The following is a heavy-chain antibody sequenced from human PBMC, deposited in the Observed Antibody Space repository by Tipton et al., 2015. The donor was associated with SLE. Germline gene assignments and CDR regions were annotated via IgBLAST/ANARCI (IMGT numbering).Heavy chain of an antibody. CDR3: ASPWEGGGSGWFFDY. V-gene: IGHV4-39*01. CDR2: IHYTGST. D-gene: IGHD6-19*01. Sequence: TLSLTCAVSGYSISSGSYYWGWIRQSPGKGLEWIGSIHYTGSTYYNPSLKSRVTISVDTSKNQFSLKLSSVTAADTAVYYCASPWEGGGSGWFFDYWGQGTLVTVSS. CDR1: GYSISSGSYY. J-gene: IGHJ4*02.